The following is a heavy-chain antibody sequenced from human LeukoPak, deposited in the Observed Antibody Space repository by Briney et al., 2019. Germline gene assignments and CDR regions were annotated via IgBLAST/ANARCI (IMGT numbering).Heavy chain of an antibody. Sequence: VASVKVSCKVSGYTLTELSMHWVRQAPGKGLEWMGGFDPEDGETIYAQKFQGRVTMTEDTSTDTAYMELSSLRSEDTAVYYCATLAVVAAPNYYYYGMDVWGQGTTVTVSS. CDR1: GYTLTELS. V-gene: IGHV1-24*01. D-gene: IGHD2-15*01. CDR2: FDPEDGET. CDR3: ATLAVVAAPNYYYYGMDV. J-gene: IGHJ6*02.